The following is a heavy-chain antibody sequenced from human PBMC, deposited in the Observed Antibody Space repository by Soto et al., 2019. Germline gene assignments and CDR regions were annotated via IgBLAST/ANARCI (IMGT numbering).Heavy chain of an antibody. CDR2: IFHLGGA. J-gene: IGHJ4*02. V-gene: IGHV4-4*02. D-gene: IGHD3-9*01. Sequence: QVQLQESGPGLVMPSGTLSLTCAVSGGSISSNNWWSWVRQPPGKGLEWIGEIFHLGGANYNPSLTSRVTMSGDQSRTQFSRQLTSVTASDTAVYYCARVLDAPVPTGLDCWGQGTLVTVSS. CDR3: ARVLDAPVPTGLDC. CDR1: GGSISSNNW.